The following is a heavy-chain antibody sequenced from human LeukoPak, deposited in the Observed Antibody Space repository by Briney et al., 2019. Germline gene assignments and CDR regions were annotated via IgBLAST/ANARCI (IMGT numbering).Heavy chain of an antibody. V-gene: IGHV3-30*18. D-gene: IGHD6-19*01. CDR1: GFTFSSYA. J-gene: IGHJ4*02. CDR3: AKLDSSGWSRPFDY. CDR2: MSHDGSNK. Sequence: GGSLRLSCAASGFTFSSYAMHWVRQAPGKGLEWVAVMSHDGSNKYYGDSVKGRFTISRDNSKNTLYLQMNSLRAEDTAVYYCAKLDSSGWSRPFDYWGQGTLVTGSS.